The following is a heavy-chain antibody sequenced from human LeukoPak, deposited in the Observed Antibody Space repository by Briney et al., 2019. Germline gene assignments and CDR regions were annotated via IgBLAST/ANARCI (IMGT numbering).Heavy chain of an antibody. Sequence: SETLSLTCTVSGGSISIYYWSWIRQSPGKGLEWIGYIYYSGNTNYNPSLKSRVTISIDTSKNQFSLKLSSVTAADTAVYYCAREVVPDVIDAFDIWGQGTMVTVSS. D-gene: IGHD2-2*01. CDR3: AREVVPDVIDAFDI. V-gene: IGHV4-59*12. J-gene: IGHJ3*02. CDR1: GGSISIYY. CDR2: IYYSGNT.